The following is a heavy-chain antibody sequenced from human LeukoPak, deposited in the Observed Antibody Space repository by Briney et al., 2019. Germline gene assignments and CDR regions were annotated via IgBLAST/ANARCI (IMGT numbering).Heavy chain of an antibody. Sequence: GGSLRLSCNASGFAFTTKWMSWVRQAPGKGLEWVANINQGGSDKYYVDSVKGRFTISRDNANNLLYLQMNSLRGEDTAVYYCTRDRSRAEDDWGQGTLVTVSS. V-gene: IGHV3-7*01. D-gene: IGHD1-14*01. CDR1: GFAFTTKW. J-gene: IGHJ4*02. CDR3: TRDRSRAEDD. CDR2: INQGGSDK.